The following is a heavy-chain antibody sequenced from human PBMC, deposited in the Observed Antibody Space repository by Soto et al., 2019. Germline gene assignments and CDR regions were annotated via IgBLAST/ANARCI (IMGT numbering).Heavy chain of an antibody. V-gene: IGHV4-34*01. CDR2: INHSGST. CDR1: GGSFSGYY. Sequence: SETLSLTCAVYGGSFSGYYWSWIRQPPGKGLEWIGEINHSGSTNYNPSLKSRVTISVDTSKNQFSLKLSSVTAADTAVYYCARGRHPRLVGVLPKSPFDYWGQGALVTVS. CDR3: ARGRHPRLVGVLPKSPFDY. D-gene: IGHD1-26*01. J-gene: IGHJ4*02.